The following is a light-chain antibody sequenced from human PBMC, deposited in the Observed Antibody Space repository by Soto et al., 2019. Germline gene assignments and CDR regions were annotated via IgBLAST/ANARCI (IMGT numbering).Light chain of an antibody. J-gene: IGKJ1*01. CDR1: QSVNNY. CDR2: DPS. V-gene: IGKV3-11*01. CDR3: QQRSSRPVT. Sequence: EIVLTQSPATLSVPPGDTATLSCRASQSVNNYLAGYHQKPGQAPRLLMYDPSNRATGIPARFSGSESGTDFTLTISSLEPEDFAVYYCQQRSSRPVTFGQGTKVEIK.